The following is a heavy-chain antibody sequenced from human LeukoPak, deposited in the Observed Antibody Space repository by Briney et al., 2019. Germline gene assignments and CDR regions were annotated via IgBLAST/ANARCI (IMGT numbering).Heavy chain of an antibody. Sequence: GGSLRLSCTASGFTFSNYAMNWVRQGSGKGLEWVSYISSSSSTIYYADSVKGRFTISRDNAKNSLYLQMNSLRDEDTAVYYCARELQRVPAYYYGMDVWGQGTTVTVSS. J-gene: IGHJ6*02. V-gene: IGHV3-48*02. D-gene: IGHD4-4*01. CDR3: ARELQRVPAYYYGMDV. CDR2: ISSSSSTI. CDR1: GFTFSNYA.